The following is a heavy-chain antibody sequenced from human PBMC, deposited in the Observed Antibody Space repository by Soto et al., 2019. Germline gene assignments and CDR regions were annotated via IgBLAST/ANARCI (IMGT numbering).Heavy chain of an antibody. V-gene: IGHV3-66*01. CDR3: ATGAGYDSSS. J-gene: IGHJ5*01. CDR2: IYSGGST. D-gene: IGHD5-12*01. Sequence: GSLRLSCAASGFTVSSNYMSWVRQAPGKGLECVSVIYSGGSTYYADSVKGRFTISRDTSKNTLYLQMNSLRVEDTAVYYCATGAGYDSSSWRHGTLITVSS. CDR1: GFTVSSNY.